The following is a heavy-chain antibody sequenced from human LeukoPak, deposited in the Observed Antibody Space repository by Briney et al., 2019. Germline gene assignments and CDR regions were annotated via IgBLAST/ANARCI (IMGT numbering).Heavy chain of an antibody. CDR2: INWSGGST. CDR1: GFTFDDYG. D-gene: IGHD3-22*01. J-gene: IGHJ4*02. V-gene: IGHV3-20*04. CDR3: AREAYDSSGYSSPFDY. Sequence: GGSLRLSCAASGFTFDDYGMSWVRQAPGKGLEWVSGINWSGGSTGYADSVKGRFTISRDNAKNSLYLQMNSLRAEDTALYYCAREAYDSSGYSSPFDYWGQGTLVTVSS.